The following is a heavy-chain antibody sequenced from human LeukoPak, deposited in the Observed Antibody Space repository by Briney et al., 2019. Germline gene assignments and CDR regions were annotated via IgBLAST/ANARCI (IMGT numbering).Heavy chain of an antibody. D-gene: IGHD2-2*01. CDR3: ASRCSSTSCRYYFDY. J-gene: IGHJ4*02. Sequence: ASLKVSCKASGGTFSSYAISWVRQAPGQGLGWMGGIIPIFGTANYAQKFHGRVTITTDESTSTAFMELSSLRSEDTAVYYCASRCSSTSCRYYFDYWGQGTLVTVSS. CDR2: IIPIFGTA. V-gene: IGHV1-69*05. CDR1: GGTFSSYA.